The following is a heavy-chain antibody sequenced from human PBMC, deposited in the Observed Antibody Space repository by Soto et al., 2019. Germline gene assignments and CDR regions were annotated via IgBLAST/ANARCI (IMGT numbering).Heavy chain of an antibody. J-gene: IGHJ6*02. D-gene: IGHD3-10*01. CDR2: IYYSGST. CDR3: ARGAMLRGPGYYYALDV. V-gene: IGHV4-31*03. CDR1: GDSISRGGFF. Sequence: LSLTCSVSGDSISRGGFFWSWIRQHPGEGLEWIGYIYYSGSTYYNPSLKSRVNISVDTSKNHFSLTLGSVTAPDTAVYYCARGAMLRGPGYYYALDVWGQGTTVTVSS.